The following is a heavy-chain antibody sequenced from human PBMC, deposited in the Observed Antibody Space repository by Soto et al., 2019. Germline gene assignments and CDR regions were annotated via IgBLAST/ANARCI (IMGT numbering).Heavy chain of an antibody. CDR1: GFTFSSYA. D-gene: IGHD2-2*01. CDR2: ISGSGGST. CDR3: AKDRMPNLDAFDI. Sequence: GGSLRLSCAASGFTFSSYAMSWVRQAPGKGLEWVSAISGSGGSTYYTDSVKGRFTISRDNSKNTLYLQMNSLRAEDTAVYYCAKDRMPNLDAFDIWGQGTMVTVSS. J-gene: IGHJ3*02. V-gene: IGHV3-23*01.